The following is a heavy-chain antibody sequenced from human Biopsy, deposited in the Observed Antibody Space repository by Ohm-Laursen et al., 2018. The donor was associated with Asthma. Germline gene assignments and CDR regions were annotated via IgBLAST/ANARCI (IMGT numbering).Heavy chain of an antibody. J-gene: IGHJ6*02. Sequence: ASVKVSYKASGYTLTSYGMNWVRQAPGQGLEWMGWMNTNTGNPTYAQGFTGRFVFSLDTSVSTAYLQISSLKAEDTAVYYCARRYNWNGMDVWGQGTTVTVSS. CDR1: GYTLTSYG. D-gene: IGHD1-20*01. V-gene: IGHV7-4-1*02. CDR2: MNTNTGNP. CDR3: ARRYNWNGMDV.